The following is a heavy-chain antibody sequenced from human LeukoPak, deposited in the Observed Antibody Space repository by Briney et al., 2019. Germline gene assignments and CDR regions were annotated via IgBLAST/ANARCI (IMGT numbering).Heavy chain of an antibody. V-gene: IGHV4-59*01. CDR3: ARGDVEVELARDCSYFDL. CDR1: GGSLRSYC. CDR2: IFYSGSA. Sequence: SETLSLTCTVSGGSLRSYCWNWIRQPPGKGLEWIGFIFYSGSADYNPSLRSRVTISVDTSKNQFSLKLSSGTAADTAVYYCARGDVEVELARDCSYFDLWGRGALVTVSS. J-gene: IGHJ2*01. D-gene: IGHD1-7*01.